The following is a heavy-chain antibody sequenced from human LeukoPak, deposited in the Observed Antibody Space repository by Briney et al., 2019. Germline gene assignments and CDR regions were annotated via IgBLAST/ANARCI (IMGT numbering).Heavy chain of an antibody. J-gene: IGHJ4*02. V-gene: IGHV4-34*01. Sequence: PSETLSLTCAVYGGSFSGYYWSWIRQPPGKGLEWIGEINHSGSTNYNPSLKSRVTISVDTSKNQFSLKLSSVTAADTAVYYCARRVRSSSWGFDYWGQGTLVTVSS. D-gene: IGHD6-13*01. CDR1: GGSFSGYY. CDR3: ARRVRSSSWGFDY. CDR2: INHSGST.